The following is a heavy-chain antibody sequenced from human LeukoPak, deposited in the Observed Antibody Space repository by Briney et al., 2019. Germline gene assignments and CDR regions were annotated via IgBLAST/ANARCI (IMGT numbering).Heavy chain of an antibody. D-gene: IGHD2-2*03. CDR2: IYYSGST. J-gene: IGHJ6*02. CDR3: ARDGGLGHCSSTSCPGDGMDV. V-gene: IGHV4-31*03. CDR1: GGSISSGGYY. Sequence: SQTLSLTCTVSGGSISSGGYYWSWIRQHPGKGLEWIGFIYYSGSTYYNPSLMSRVTISEDTSNNQFSLRLSSVTAADTAVYYCARDGGLGHCSSTSCPGDGMDVWGQGTTVTVSS.